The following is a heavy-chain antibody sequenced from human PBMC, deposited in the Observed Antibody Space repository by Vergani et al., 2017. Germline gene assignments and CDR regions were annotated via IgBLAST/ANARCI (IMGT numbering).Heavy chain of an antibody. V-gene: IGHV4-34*01. CDR1: GGSFSGYY. Sequence: QVQLQQWGAGLLKPSETLSLTCAVYGGSFSGYYWGWIRQPPGKGLEWIGSIYYSGSTYYNPSLKSRVTISVDTSKNQFSLKLSSVTAEDTAVYYCARAIVPAATPAHLDYWGQGTLVTVSS. CDR3: ARAIVPAATPAHLDY. D-gene: IGHD2-2*01. J-gene: IGHJ4*02. CDR2: IYYSGST.